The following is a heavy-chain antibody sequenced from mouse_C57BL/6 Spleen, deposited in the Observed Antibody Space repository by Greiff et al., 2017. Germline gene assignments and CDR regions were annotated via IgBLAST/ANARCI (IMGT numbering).Heavy chain of an antibody. CDR3: ARRDWDWYFDV. J-gene: IGHJ1*03. CDR2: IYPSDSET. V-gene: IGHV1-61*01. Sequence: VQLQQPGAELVRPGSSVKLSCKASGFTFTSYWMGWVKQRPGQGLEWIGNIYPSDSETHYNQKFKDKGTMTLDKSSSTAYMQLSSLTSEDSAVYYCARRDWDWYFDVWGTGTTVTVSS. D-gene: IGHD4-1*01. CDR1: GFTFTSYW.